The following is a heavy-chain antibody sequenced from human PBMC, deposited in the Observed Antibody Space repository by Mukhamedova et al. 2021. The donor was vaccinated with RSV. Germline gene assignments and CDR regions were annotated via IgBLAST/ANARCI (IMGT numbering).Heavy chain of an antibody. CDR3: ARVGSIGGRYDMDV. D-gene: IGHD6-25*01. V-gene: IGHV1-18*01. Sequence: GESPGQGLEWMGWISAYNGNTNYAQKLQGRVTMTTDTSTSTAYMELRSLRSDDTAVYYCARVGSIGGRYDMDVWGQG. J-gene: IGHJ6*03. CDR2: ISAYNGNT.